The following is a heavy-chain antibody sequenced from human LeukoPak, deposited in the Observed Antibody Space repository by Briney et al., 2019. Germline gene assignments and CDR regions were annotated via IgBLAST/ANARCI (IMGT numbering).Heavy chain of an antibody. V-gene: IGHV4-59*12. Sequence: KPSETLSLTCTVSGRSISSYYWNWIRQPPGKGLEWIGYIYYSGSSGSTHYNPSLKSRVTISVDTSKNQFSLKLSSVTAADTAMYYCARGAYIASSSGRYFDYWGQGTLVTVSS. D-gene: IGHD2-15*01. J-gene: IGHJ4*02. CDR2: IYYSGSSGST. CDR1: GRSISSYY. CDR3: ARGAYIASSSGRYFDY.